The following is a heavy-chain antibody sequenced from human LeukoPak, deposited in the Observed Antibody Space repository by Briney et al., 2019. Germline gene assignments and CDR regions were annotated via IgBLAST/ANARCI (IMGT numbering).Heavy chain of an antibody. CDR3: AKDGYYDSSGYKYYFDY. J-gene: IGHJ4*02. D-gene: IGHD3-22*01. V-gene: IGHV3-21*04. CDR1: GFTFSSYN. Sequence: GGSLRLSCAASGFTFSSYNMNWVRQAPGKGLEWVSSITSTGSYTFYADSVKGRFTISRDNAKNSLYLQMNSLRTEDTALYYCAKDGYYDSSGYKYYFDYWGQGTLVTVSS. CDR2: ITSTGSYT.